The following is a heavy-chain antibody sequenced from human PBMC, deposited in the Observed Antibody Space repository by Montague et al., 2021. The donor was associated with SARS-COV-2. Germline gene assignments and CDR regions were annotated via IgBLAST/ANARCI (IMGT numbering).Heavy chain of an antibody. Sequence: LVKPTQTLTLTCTVSGGSISSYYWTWIRQPPGKGLESIGYIYHNGSTKYNPSLKSRVTISVDTSKNQFSLKLSSVSVADAAVYYCARGGGNSADYYNYTMDVWGQGTTVTVFS. D-gene: IGHD4-23*01. CDR1: GGSISSYY. J-gene: IGHJ6*02. V-gene: IGHV4-59*01. CDR3: ARGGGNSADYYNYTMDV. CDR2: IYHNGST.